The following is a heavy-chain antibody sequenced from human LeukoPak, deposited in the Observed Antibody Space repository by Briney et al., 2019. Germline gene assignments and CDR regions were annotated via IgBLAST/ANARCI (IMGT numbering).Heavy chain of an antibody. D-gene: IGHD6-19*01. V-gene: IGHV3-23*01. CDR2: ISGSGGIT. CDR3: ARTQYSSGWYNWFDP. CDR1: GFTISSYA. J-gene: IGHJ5*02. Sequence: GGSLRLSCAASGFTISSYAMSWVRQAPGKGLEWVSAISGSGGITYYAHSVKGRFTISRDNSKNTLYLQMNSLRAEDTAVYHCARTQYSSGWYNWFDPWGQGTLVTVSS.